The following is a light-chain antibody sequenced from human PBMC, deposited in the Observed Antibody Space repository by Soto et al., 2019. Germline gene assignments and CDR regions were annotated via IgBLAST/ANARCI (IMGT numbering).Light chain of an antibody. CDR2: DAS. CDR1: QSVGSS. V-gene: IGKV3-11*01. Sequence: EIVLTQSPATLSLSPGERATLSCRASQSVGSSLAWYQQKPGQAPRLLIYDASNRATGIPARFSGSGSGTDFTLTISSLQPEDFAVYYCLQDYNLPITFGQGTRLEIK. CDR3: LQDYNLPIT. J-gene: IGKJ5*01.